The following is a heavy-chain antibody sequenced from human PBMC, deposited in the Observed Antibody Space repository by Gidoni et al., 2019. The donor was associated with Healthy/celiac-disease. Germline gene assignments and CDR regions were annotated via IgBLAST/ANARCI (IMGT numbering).Heavy chain of an antibody. V-gene: IGHV3-21*01. D-gene: IGHD4-17*01. CDR3: ARDTYGGNANFDY. Sequence: EVQLVESGGGLVKPGGSLRLSCAVSGFTFSSYSMTWVRQAPGTGLEWVSSISSSSSYIYYADSVKGRFTISRDNAKNSLYLQMNSLRAEDTAVYYCARDTYGGNANFDYWGQGTLVTVSS. J-gene: IGHJ4*02. CDR1: GFTFSSYS. CDR2: ISSSSSYI.